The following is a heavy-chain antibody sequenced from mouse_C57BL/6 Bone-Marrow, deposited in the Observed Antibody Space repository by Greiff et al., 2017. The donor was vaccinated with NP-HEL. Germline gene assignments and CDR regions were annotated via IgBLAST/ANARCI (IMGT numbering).Heavy chain of an antibody. D-gene: IGHD4-1*01. CDR2: ISDGGSYT. V-gene: IGHV5-4*01. J-gene: IGHJ2*01. CDR3: AREGTGTGGDY. Sequence: EVKLMESGGGLVKPGGSLKLSCAASGFTFSSYAMSWVRQTPEKRLEWVATISDGGSYTYYPDNVKGRFTISRDNAKNNLYLQMSHLKAEDTAMYYCAREGTGTGGDYWGQGTTLTVSS. CDR1: GFTFSSYA.